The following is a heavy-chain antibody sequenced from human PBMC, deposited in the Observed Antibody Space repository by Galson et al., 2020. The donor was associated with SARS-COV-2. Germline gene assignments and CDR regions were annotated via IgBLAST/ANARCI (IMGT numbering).Heavy chain of an antibody. CDR1: GFTFKDYW. Sequence: GESLKISCAVSGFTFKDYWMSWVRQAPGKGLEWVANIKGDGSERNYVDSVKGRFSISRDNAVDSLYLQMNSLRAEDTAVYYCTREGWQGGYWGQGTRVTVSS. CDR3: TREGWQGGY. D-gene: IGHD6-19*01. V-gene: IGHV3-7*01. J-gene: IGHJ4*02. CDR2: IKGDGSER.